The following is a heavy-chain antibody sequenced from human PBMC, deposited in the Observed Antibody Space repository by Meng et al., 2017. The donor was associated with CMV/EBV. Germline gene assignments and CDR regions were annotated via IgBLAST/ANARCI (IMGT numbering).Heavy chain of an antibody. D-gene: IGHD3-16*01. CDR3: ARENWGDAFDI. J-gene: IGHJ3*02. CDR2: IKKDGSEK. Sequence: GGSLRLSCAASGFTFSRYWMSWVRQAPGKGLEWVANIKKDGSEKYYVDSVKGRFTISRDNAKNSLYLQMNSLRAEDMAVYYCARENWGDAFDIWGQGTMVTVSS. V-gene: IGHV3-7*01. CDR1: GFTFSRYW.